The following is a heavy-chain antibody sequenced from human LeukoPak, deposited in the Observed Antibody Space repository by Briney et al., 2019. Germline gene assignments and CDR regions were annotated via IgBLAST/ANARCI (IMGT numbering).Heavy chain of an antibody. CDR2: ISGSGGST. V-gene: IGHV3-23*01. CDR3: AKDLIQTIVGATLDDY. CDR1: GFTFSSYA. J-gene: IGHJ4*02. D-gene: IGHD1-26*01. Sequence: GGSLTLSCAASGFTFSSYAMSWVRQAPGKGLEWVSAISGSGGSTYYADSVKGRFTISRDNSKNTLYLQMNSLRAEDTAVYYCAKDLIQTIVGATLDDYWGQGTLVTVSS.